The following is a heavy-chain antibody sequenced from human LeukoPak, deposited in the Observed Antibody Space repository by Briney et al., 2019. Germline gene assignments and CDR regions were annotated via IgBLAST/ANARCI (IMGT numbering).Heavy chain of an antibody. V-gene: IGHV4-61*02. CDR2: IYTSGST. D-gene: IGHD2-2*01. CDR3: ASLVGYCSSTSCSKNFDY. Sequence: SQTLSLTCTVSGGSISSGSYYWSWIRQPAGKGLEWIGRIYTSGSTNYNPSLKSRVTISVDTSKNQFSLKLSSVTAADTAVYYCASLVGYCSSTSCSKNFDYWGQGTLVTVSS. J-gene: IGHJ4*02. CDR1: GGSISSGSYY.